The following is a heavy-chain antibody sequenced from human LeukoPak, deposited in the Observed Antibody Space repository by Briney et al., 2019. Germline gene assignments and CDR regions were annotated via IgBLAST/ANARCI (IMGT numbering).Heavy chain of an antibody. V-gene: IGHV4-34*01. D-gene: IGHD1-26*01. CDR1: GGPFSGYY. J-gene: IGHJ4*02. CDR3: ARGLRGVGASF. CDR2: INHSGST. Sequence: SEPLSLTCAVYGGPFSGYYWSWIRQPPGRGLVWIGVINHSGSTNYNPSLKSRVTISVDTSKNQFSLKLSSVTAADTAVYYCARGLRGVGASFWGQGTLVTVSS.